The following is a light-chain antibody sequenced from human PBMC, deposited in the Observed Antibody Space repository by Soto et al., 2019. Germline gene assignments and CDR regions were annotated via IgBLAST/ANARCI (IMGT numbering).Light chain of an antibody. CDR2: GNS. CDR3: QSYDSSLSGWV. CDR1: SSNIGAGYD. Sequence: QSVLTQPPSVSGAPGQRVTISCTGSSSNIGAGYDVHWYQQLPGTAPKLLIYGNSNRPSGVPDRFSGSKSGTSASLAITGLQAEDEADYYCQSYDSSLSGWVCGRGTKLTVL. V-gene: IGLV1-40*01. J-gene: IGLJ3*02.